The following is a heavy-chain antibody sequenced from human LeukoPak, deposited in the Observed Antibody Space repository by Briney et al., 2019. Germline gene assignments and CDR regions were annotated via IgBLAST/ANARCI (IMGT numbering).Heavy chain of an antibody. CDR1: NGSFGLYY. J-gene: IGHJ4*02. CDR3: ARGPPNGYSYGPFEY. Sequence: SETLSLTCAVSNGSFGLYYWAWIRQPPGKGLEWIGEIDHSGDTNYNPSLQSRLTMSVDTTKEQFSLRLNSVTAADTAIYFCARGPPNGYSYGPFEYWGQGVLVIVSS. CDR2: IDHSGDT. V-gene: IGHV4-34*01. D-gene: IGHD5-18*01.